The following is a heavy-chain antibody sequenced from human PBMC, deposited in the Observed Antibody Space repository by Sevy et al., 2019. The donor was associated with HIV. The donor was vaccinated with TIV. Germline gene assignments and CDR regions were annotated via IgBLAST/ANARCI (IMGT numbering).Heavy chain of an antibody. Sequence: GGSLRLSCAASGFSFSSYCMSWVRQAPGKGLEWVANIKEDGSEKYYEESVKGRFTISRDNAKNSIYLQMNSLRAEDTAVYYCARDLGWELKYFDHWGQGTLVTVSS. V-gene: IGHV3-7*01. D-gene: IGHD3-3*01. J-gene: IGHJ4*02. CDR3: ARDLGWELKYFDH. CDR1: GFSFSSYC. CDR2: IKEDGSEK.